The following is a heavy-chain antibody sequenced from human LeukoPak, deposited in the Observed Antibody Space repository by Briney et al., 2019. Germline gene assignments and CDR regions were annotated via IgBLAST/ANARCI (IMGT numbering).Heavy chain of an antibody. V-gene: IGHV4-30-2*01. CDR3: ARVYSSGSRAFQH. Sequence: SQTLSLTCTVSGGSISSGGYYWSWIRQPPGKGLEWIGYIYHSGSTYYNPSLKSRVTISVDRSKNQFSLKLSSVTAADTAVYYCARVYSSGSRAFQHWGQGTLVTVSS. CDR1: GGSISSGGYY. CDR2: IYHSGST. J-gene: IGHJ1*01. D-gene: IGHD6-19*01.